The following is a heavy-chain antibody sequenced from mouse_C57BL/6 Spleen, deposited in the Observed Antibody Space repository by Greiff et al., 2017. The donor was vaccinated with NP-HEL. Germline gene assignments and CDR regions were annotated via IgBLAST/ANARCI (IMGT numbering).Heavy chain of an antibody. D-gene: IGHD3-2*02. CDR2: IDPSDSYT. CDR3: ARSSELRLLDY. CDR1: GYTFTSYW. J-gene: IGHJ2*01. V-gene: IGHV1-69*01. Sequence: VKLQQPGAELVMPGASVKLSCKASGYTFTSYWMHWVKQRPGPGLEWIGEIDPSDSYTNYNQKFKGKSTLTVDKSSSTAYMQLSSLTSEDSAVYYCARSSELRLLDYWGQGTTLTVSS.